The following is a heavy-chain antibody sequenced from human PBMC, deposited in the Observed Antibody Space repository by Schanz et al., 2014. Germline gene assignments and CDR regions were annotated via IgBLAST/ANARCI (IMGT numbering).Heavy chain of an antibody. CDR1: GFSFSTHA. J-gene: IGHJ4*02. CDR3: ARDKGGLIPFDY. V-gene: IGHV3-7*01. D-gene: IGHD2-15*01. CDR2: MNQDGSVK. Sequence: VQLVESGGGVVQPGRSLRLSCAASGFSFSTHAMSWVRQAPGQGLEWVANMNQDGSVKNYVDSVKGRFTISRDNAKNSLYLQMNSLRAEDTAVYYCARDKGGLIPFDYWGQGTLVAVSS.